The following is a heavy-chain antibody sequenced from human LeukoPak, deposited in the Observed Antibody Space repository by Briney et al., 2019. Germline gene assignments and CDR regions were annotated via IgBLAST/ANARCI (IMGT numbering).Heavy chain of an antibody. CDR1: GFTFSSYA. Sequence: GGSLRLSCAASGFTFSSYAMSWVRQAPGKGLEWVSAISGSGGSTYYADSVKGRFTISRDNSKNTLYLQMNSLRAEDTAAYYCAKALRTTGGIAVAGTDYWGQGTLVTVSS. CDR3: AKALRTTGGIAVAGTDY. V-gene: IGHV3-23*01. J-gene: IGHJ4*02. D-gene: IGHD6-19*01. CDR2: ISGSGGST.